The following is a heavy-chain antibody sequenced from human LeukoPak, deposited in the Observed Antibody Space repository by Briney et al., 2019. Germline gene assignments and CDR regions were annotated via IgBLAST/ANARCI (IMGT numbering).Heavy chain of an antibody. CDR1: VGTFSSYA. J-gene: IGHJ4*02. CDR2: IIPIFGTA. Sequence: SEKVSCKASVGTFSSYAISWVRPAPRQGFVRIGRIIPIFGTANYAQKFQGRVTITADKSTRTAYMELSSLSSEDTAVYYWARDMFGIAARPGDYWGQGTPVTVSP. D-gene: IGHD6-6*01. CDR3: ARDMFGIAARPGDY. V-gene: IGHV1-69*06.